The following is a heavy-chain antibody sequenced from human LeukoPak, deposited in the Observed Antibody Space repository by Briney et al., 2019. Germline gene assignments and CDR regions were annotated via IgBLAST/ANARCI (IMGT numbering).Heavy chain of an antibody. Sequence: SESLSLTCTVSGGSISSYYWSWIRQPPGKGLEWIGYIYYSGSTNYNPSLKSRLTISVDTSKNQFSLKLSSVTATDTAVYYCASLTTVTQGYFDSWGQGTLVTVSS. CDR3: ASLTTVTQGYFDS. CDR1: GGSISSYY. V-gene: IGHV4-59*08. D-gene: IGHD4-17*01. CDR2: IYYSGST. J-gene: IGHJ4*02.